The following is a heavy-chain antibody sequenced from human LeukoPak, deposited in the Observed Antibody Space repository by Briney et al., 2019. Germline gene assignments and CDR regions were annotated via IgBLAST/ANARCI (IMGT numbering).Heavy chain of an antibody. CDR1: GFTFDEYA. J-gene: IGHJ4*02. CDR2: ISGNDGTT. V-gene: IGHV3-43*02. CDR3: AKDHFDSSGNDFDY. D-gene: IGHD3-22*01. Sequence: PGGSLRLSCVASGFTFDEYAMHWVRQAPGKGLEWVSLISGNDGTTYYADSVKGRFTMSRDNSKNSLYLQMNSLRTEDTAFYYCAKDHFDSSGNDFDYWGQGTLVTVSS.